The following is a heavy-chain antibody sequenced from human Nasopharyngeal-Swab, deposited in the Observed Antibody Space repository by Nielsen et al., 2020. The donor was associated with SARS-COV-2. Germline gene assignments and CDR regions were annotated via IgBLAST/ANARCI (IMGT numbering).Heavy chain of an antibody. Sequence: SETLSLTCDVSGGSIRSSNWWTCVRQPPGKGLEWIGEIYHGGNTNYNPSLKSRVSISVGKSKNQFSLKLTSVTATDTAVYYCARAQRGLAATIFYDYMDVWGKGTTVTVSS. D-gene: IGHD6-25*01. CDR1: GGSIRSSNW. CDR2: IYHGGNT. V-gene: IGHV4-4*02. J-gene: IGHJ6*03. CDR3: ARAQRGLAATIFYDYMDV.